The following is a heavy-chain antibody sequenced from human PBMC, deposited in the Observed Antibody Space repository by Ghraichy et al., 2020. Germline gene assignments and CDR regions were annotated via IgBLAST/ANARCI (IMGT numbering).Heavy chain of an antibody. CDR2: IYYSGST. V-gene: IGHV4-39*01. D-gene: IGHD6-19*01. Sequence: SETLSLTCTVSGGSISSSSYYWGWIRQPPGKGLEWIGSIYYSGSTYYNPSLKSRVTISVDTSKNQFSLKLSSVTAADTAVYYCARHKPGIAVAGIPPSYYYYYYGMDVWGQGTTVTVSS. CDR3: ARHKPGIAVAGIPPSYYYYYYGMDV. J-gene: IGHJ6*02. CDR1: GGSISSSSYY.